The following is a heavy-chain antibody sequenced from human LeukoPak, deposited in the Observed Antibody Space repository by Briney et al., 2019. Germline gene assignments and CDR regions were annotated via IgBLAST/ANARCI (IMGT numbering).Heavy chain of an antibody. Sequence: SETLSLTCAVYGGSFSGYYWSWIRQPPGKGLEWIGEINHSGSTNYNPSLKSRVTISVDTSKNQFSLKLSSVTAADTAVYYCARGGYGVWSGYPLDYWGQGTLVTVSS. CDR1: GGSFSGYY. CDR3: ARGGYGVWSGYPLDY. CDR2: INHSGST. V-gene: IGHV4-34*01. D-gene: IGHD3-3*01. J-gene: IGHJ4*02.